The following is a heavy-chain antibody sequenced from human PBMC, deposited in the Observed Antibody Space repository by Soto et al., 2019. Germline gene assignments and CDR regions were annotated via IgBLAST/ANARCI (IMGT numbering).Heavy chain of an antibody. CDR3: AGVDSAMVGGFIPWFDP. V-gene: IGHV4-31*03. CDR2: IYYSGST. CDR1: GGSISSGGYY. Sequence: PSETLSLTCTVSGGSISSGGYYWSWIRQHPGKGLEWIGYIYYSGSTYYNPSLKSRVTISVDTSKNQFSLKLSSVTAADTAVYYCAGVDSAMVGGFIPWFDPWGQGTPVTVPA. J-gene: IGHJ5*02. D-gene: IGHD3-10*01.